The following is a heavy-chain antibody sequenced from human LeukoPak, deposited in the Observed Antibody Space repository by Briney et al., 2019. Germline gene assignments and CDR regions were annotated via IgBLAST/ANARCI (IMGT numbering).Heavy chain of an antibody. Sequence: ASVKVSCKASGYTFTSYYMHWVRQAPGQGLEWMGIINPSGGSTSYAQKFQGRVTMTRDTSTGTVYMELSSLRSEDTAVYYCARESGRVIAAAGDAFDIWGQGTMVTVSS. CDR1: GYTFTSYY. CDR3: ARESGRVIAAAGDAFDI. D-gene: IGHD6-13*01. J-gene: IGHJ3*02. CDR2: INPSGGST. V-gene: IGHV1-46*01.